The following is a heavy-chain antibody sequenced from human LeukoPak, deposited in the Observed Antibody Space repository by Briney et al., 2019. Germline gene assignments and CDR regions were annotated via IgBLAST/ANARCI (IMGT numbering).Heavy chain of an antibody. CDR1: GFTFSSYW. J-gene: IGHJ4*02. CDR2: ISYDGSNK. Sequence: SGGSLRLSCAASGFTFSSYWMHWVRQAPGQGLEWVAVISYDGSNKYYADSVKGRLTISRDNAKNPLYLQMNSLRAEDTAVYYCAREIDGSGSYCDYWGQGTLVTSSA. V-gene: IGHV3-30*03. D-gene: IGHD3-10*01. CDR3: AREIDGSGSYCDY.